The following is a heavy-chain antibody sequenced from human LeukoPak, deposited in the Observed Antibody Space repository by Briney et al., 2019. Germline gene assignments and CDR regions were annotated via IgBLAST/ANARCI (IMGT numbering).Heavy chain of an antibody. CDR3: ARESRSSGWFPD. CDR1: GGSISSYY. J-gene: IGHJ4*02. D-gene: IGHD6-19*01. Sequence: SETLSLTCTVSGGSISSYYWSWIRQPPGKGLEWIWYIYYSGSTNYNPSLKRRVTISVDTSKNQFSLKLNSVTAADTAVYYCARESRSSGWFPDWGQGTLVTVSS. V-gene: IGHV4-59*01. CDR2: IYYSGST.